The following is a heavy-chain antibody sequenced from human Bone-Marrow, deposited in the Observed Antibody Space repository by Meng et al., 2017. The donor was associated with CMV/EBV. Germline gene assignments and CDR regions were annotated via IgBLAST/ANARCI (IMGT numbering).Heavy chain of an antibody. CDR3: VRLAGGGFDY. Sequence: SETLSLTCTASGGSISSYYWSWIRQPPGKGLEWIGYIYYSGSTNYNPSLKSRVTISVDTSKNHFPLKQSSVTAADAAVYYCVRLAGGGFDYWGQGKLVNVAS. CDR2: IYYSGST. D-gene: IGHD3-10*01. V-gene: IGHV4-59*01. J-gene: IGHJ4*02. CDR1: GGSISSYY.